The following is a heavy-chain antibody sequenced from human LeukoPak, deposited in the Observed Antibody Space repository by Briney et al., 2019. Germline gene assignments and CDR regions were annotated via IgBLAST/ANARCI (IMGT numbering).Heavy chain of an antibody. Sequence: GGSLRLSCAASGFTFSSYAMYWVRQAPGKGLEWVAVISYDGSNKYYADSVKGRFTISRDNSKNTLYLQMNSLRAEDTAVYYCAKDLARIAAAGTDSWGQGTLVTVSS. CDR1: GFTFSSYA. CDR3: AKDLARIAAAGTDS. J-gene: IGHJ5*01. CDR2: ISYDGSNK. V-gene: IGHV3-30-3*01. D-gene: IGHD6-13*01.